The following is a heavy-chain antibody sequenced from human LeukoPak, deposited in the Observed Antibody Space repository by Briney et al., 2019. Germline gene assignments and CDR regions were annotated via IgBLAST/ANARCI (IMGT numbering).Heavy chain of an antibody. Sequence: ASVKVSCKASGYTFTGYYMHWVRQAPGQGLEWRGWINPNSGGTNYAQKFQGRVTMTRDTSISTAYMELSRLRSDDTAVYYCAREGGYGDYALGYYYYGMDVWGQGTTVTVSS. CDR3: AREGGYGDYALGYYYYGMDV. V-gene: IGHV1-2*02. D-gene: IGHD4-17*01. CDR1: GYTFTGYY. CDR2: INPNSGGT. J-gene: IGHJ6*02.